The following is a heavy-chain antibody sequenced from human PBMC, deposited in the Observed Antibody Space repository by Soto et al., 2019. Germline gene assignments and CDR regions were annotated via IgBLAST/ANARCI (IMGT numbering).Heavy chain of an antibody. CDR3: ARSKKYSSARGLDP. D-gene: IGHD6-25*01. CDR2: IYYSGST. Sequence: KPSETLSLTCTVSGGSVSSGSYYWSWIRQPPGKGLEWIGYIYYSGSTNYNPSLKSRVTISVDTSKNQFSLKLSSVTAADTAVYYCARSKKYSSARGLDPWGQGTLVTVSS. V-gene: IGHV4-61*01. CDR1: GGSVSSGSYY. J-gene: IGHJ5*02.